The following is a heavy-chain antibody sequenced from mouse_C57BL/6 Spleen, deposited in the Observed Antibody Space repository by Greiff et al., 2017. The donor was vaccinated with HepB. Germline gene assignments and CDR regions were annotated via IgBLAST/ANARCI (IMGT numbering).Heavy chain of an antibody. V-gene: IGHV1-69*01. CDR1: GYTFTSYW. CDR2: IDPSDSYT. CDR3: ASFITTAKYAMDY. D-gene: IGHD1-1*01. J-gene: IGHJ4*01. Sequence: QVQLQQPGAELVMPGASVKLSCKASGYTFTSYWMHWVKQRPGQGLEWIGEIDPSDSYTNYNQKFKGKSTLTVDTSSRLAYLQRSSLTSEESAVYYCASFITTAKYAMDYWGQGTSVTVSS.